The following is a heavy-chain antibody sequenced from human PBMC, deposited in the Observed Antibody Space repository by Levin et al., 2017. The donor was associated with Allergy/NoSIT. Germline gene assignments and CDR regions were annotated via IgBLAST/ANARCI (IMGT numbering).Heavy chain of an antibody. D-gene: IGHD5-24*01. CDR2: IIPIFGTA. V-gene: IGHV1-69*01. CDR3: ASDVEMATRGNAFDI. CDR1: GGTFSSYA. J-gene: IGHJ3*02. Sequence: GGSLRLSCKASGGTFSSYAISWVRQAPGQGLEWMGGIIPIFGTANYAQKFQGRVTITADESTSTAYMELSSLRSEDTAVYYCASDVEMATRGNAFDIWGQGTMVTVSS.